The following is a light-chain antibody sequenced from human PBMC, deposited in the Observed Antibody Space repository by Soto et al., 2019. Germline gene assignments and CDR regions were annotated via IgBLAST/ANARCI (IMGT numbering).Light chain of an antibody. CDR3: QQSYSTPIT. CDR1: QGISTY. J-gene: IGKJ5*01. Sequence: DIQMTQSPSSLSASVGDRVTITCRASQGISTYLSWYQQKPGKAPEFLIYAASSLQRGVPSRFSGSGSGTDFTLTISRRQPEDFATYYCQQSYSTPITFGQGTRLEIK. V-gene: IGKV1-39*01. CDR2: AAS.